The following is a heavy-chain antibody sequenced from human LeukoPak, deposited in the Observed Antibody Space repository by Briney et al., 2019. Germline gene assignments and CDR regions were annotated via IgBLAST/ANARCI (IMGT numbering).Heavy chain of an antibody. Sequence: GGSLRLSCAASGYTFSHYSVNWVRQAPGKGLEWASSISSTSDYIYYADSVKGRFTISRDNTKSSLYLQMNSLRAEDTAVYYCVSGNDPDSTWENYRLDAFDIWGQGTTVIVSS. D-gene: IGHD3-16*02. CDR2: ISSTSDYI. V-gene: IGHV3-21*01. J-gene: IGHJ3*02. CDR3: VSGNDPDSTWENYRLDAFDI. CDR1: GYTFSHYS.